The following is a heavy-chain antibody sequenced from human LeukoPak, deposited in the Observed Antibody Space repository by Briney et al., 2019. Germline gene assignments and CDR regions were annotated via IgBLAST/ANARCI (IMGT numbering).Heavy chain of an antibody. CDR1: GFTFSSYG. CDR2: IRYDGSNK. V-gene: IGHV3-30*02. CDR3: AHLATMVLETYFDY. D-gene: IGHD3-10*01. J-gene: IGHJ4*02. Sequence: GGSLRLSCAASGFTFSSYGMHWVRQAPGKGLEWVAFIRYDGSNKYYADSVKGRFTISRDNSKNTLYLQMNSLRAEDTAVYYCAHLATMVLETYFDYWGQGTLVTVPS.